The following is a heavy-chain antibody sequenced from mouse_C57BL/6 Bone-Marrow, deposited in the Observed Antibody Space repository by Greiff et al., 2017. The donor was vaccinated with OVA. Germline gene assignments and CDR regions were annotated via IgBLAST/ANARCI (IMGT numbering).Heavy chain of an antibody. J-gene: IGHJ3*01. CDR3: ASYWNPYYCTYAFAY. Sequence: VQLQQPGAELVKPGASVKMSCKASGYTFTSYWITWVKQRPGQGLEWIGEIYPGSGSTNYNEKFKSKATLTVDTSSSTAYMQLSSLTSEDSAVXYCASYWNPYYCTYAFAYWGHGTLVTVSA. CDR2: IYPGSGST. V-gene: IGHV1-55*01. D-gene: IGHD2-10*01. CDR1: GYTFTSYW.